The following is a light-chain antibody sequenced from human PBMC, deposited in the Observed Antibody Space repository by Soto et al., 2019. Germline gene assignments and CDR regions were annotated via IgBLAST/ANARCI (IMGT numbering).Light chain of an antibody. CDR3: YSYTSSSTYV. J-gene: IGLJ1*01. V-gene: IGLV2-14*03. CDR2: DVS. CDR1: SSDVGGYNY. Sequence: QSVLTQPASVPGSPGQSITISCTGTSSDVGGYNYVSWYQQHPAKAPKVMIYDVSNRPSGVSNRFSGSKSGNTASLTISGLQAEDEADYYCYSYTSSSTYVFGTGTKVTVL.